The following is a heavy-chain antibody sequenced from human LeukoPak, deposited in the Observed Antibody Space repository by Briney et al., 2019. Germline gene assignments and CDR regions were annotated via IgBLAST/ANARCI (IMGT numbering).Heavy chain of an antibody. CDR2: IWYDGSNK. J-gene: IGHJ6*04. CDR1: GFTFSSYG. Sequence: PGGSLRLSCAASGFTFSSYGMHWVRQAPGKGLEWVAVIWYDGSNKYYADSVKGRFTISRDNSKNTLYPQMNSLRAEDTAVYYCARDRRSTSKQQRHHYGMDVWGKGTTVTVSS. V-gene: IGHV3-33*01. CDR3: ARDRRSTSKQQRHHYGMDV. D-gene: IGHD6-13*01.